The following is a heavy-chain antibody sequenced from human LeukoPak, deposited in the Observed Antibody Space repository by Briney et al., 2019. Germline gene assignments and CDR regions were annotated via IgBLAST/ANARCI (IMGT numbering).Heavy chain of an antibody. D-gene: IGHD6-25*01. J-gene: IGHJ4*02. CDR1: GFTFTSYI. CDR2: ISGSSSYI. CDR3: VRESISGKFDY. Sequence: PGGSLRLSCATFGFTFTSYIMNWVRQAPGEGLEWVSSISGSSSYIYYGDSVKGRFTISRDNAKNSVYLQMNSPRVEDTAVYYCVRESISGKFDYWGQGTLVTVSS. V-gene: IGHV3-21*01.